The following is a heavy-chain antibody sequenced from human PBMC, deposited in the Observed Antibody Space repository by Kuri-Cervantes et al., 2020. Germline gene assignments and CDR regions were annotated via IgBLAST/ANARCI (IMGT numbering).Heavy chain of an antibody. Sequence: ASVKVSCKASGYTFTGYYMHWVRQAPGQGLEWMGWINPNSGGANYAQKFQGRVTMTRDTSISTADMELSRLTSDDTAVYYCARDLRRALICDTTSYYRGFGYWGQGTPVTVSS. CDR1: GYTFTGYY. V-gene: IGHV1-2*02. J-gene: IGHJ4*02. D-gene: IGHD3-9*01. CDR3: ARDLRRALICDTTSYYRGFGY. CDR2: INPNSGGA.